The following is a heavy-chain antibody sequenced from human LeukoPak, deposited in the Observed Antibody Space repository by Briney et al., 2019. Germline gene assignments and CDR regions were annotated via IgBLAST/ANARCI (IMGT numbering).Heavy chain of an antibody. CDR3: AAVSYYYENYFDY. J-gene: IGHJ4*02. V-gene: IGHV4-61*10. CDR2: IDSSGST. Sequence: SETLSLTCTVSGGSISSGSDYWSWIRQPAGKGLEWIGRIDSSGSTSYNPSLKSRLTISVDTSKNQFSLKLSSVTAADTAVYYCAAVSYYYENYFDYWGQGTLVTVSS. CDR1: GGSISSGSDY. D-gene: IGHD3-22*01.